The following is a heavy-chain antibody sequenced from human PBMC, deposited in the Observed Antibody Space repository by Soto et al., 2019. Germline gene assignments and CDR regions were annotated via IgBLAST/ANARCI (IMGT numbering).Heavy chain of an antibody. CDR3: ATEFLTGGNWFSCSLDP. CDR2: VNPNGGST. D-gene: IGHD2-8*02. V-gene: IGHV1-46*01. CDR1: GYIFTYYY. J-gene: IGHJ5*02. Sequence: ASVKGSCTASGYIFTYYYIHWVRQSPGQGLEWMGRVNPNGGSTSYAQKFQGRVTMTRDTSTSTLYMELSSLRSEDTAVYYCATEFLTGGNWFSCSLDPWGQGTLVTVYS.